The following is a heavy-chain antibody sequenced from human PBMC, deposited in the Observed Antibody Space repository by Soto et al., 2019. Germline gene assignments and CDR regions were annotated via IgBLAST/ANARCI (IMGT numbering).Heavy chain of an antibody. CDR1: GFTFSSYE. D-gene: IGHD6-19*01. V-gene: IGHV3-48*03. J-gene: IGHJ4*02. CDR3: ARDNGQWLVKGLDY. CDR2: ISSSGSTI. Sequence: PGGSLRLSCGASGFTFSSYEMNWVRQAPGKGLEWVSYISSSGSTIYYADSVKGRFTISRDNAKNSLYLQMNSLRAEDTAVYYCARDNGQWLVKGLDYWGQGTLVTVSS.